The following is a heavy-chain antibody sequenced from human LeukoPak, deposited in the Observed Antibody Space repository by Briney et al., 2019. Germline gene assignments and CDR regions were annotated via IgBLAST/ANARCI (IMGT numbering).Heavy chain of an antibody. CDR2: ISRNSYT. CDR3: ARMGIAAVEAYYFDY. Sequence: GGSLRLSCAASGFTFSDYYMSWIRQAPGKGLEWVSYISRNSYTNYADSVKGRFTISSDNAKNSLYLQMASLRAEDTAVYYCARMGIAAVEAYYFDYWGQGTLVAVSS. V-gene: IGHV3-11*06. D-gene: IGHD6-13*01. J-gene: IGHJ4*02. CDR1: GFTFSDYY.